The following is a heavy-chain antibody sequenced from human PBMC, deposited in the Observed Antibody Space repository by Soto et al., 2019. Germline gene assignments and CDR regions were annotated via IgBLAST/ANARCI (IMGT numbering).Heavy chain of an antibody. V-gene: IGHV1-8*01. D-gene: IGHD2-15*01. CDR2: MNPDSGNT. Sequence: QVQLVQSGAEVKKPGASVKVSCKASGYTFTSYDINWVRQATGQGLEWMGWMNPDSGNTGYAQKFPGIFTMTRNNSISTAYMELSSLRYEDTAVYYCARGLRSGGRNAYDYWGQGTLVNVSS. J-gene: IGHJ4*02. CDR3: ARGLRSGGRNAYDY. CDR1: GYTFTSYD.